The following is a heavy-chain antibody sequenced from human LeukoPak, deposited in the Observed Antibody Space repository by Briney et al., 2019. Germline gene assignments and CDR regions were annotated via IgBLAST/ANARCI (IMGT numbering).Heavy chain of an antibody. CDR1: GGSISSSNW. CDR2: IYHSGST. V-gene: IGHV4-4*02. J-gene: IGHJ4*02. CDR3: ASRIAARRSFDY. D-gene: IGHD6-6*01. Sequence: SETLSLTCAVSGGSISSSNWWSWVRQPPGKGLEWIGEIYHSGSTNYNPSLKSRVTISVDKSKNQFSLKLSSVTAADTAVYYCASRIAARRSFDYWGQGTLVTVSS.